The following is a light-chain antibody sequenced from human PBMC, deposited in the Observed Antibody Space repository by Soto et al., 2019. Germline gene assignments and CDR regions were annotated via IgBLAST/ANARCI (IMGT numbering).Light chain of an antibody. CDR2: DVS. Sequence: QSVLTQPGSVSGSPGQSITISCTGTSSDVGGYNYVSWYQQHPGKAPKLLIYDVSNRPSGASNRFSGSKSGNTASLTISGLQAEDEADYYCSSYTGSTTLHYVFGTGTKVPS. J-gene: IGLJ1*01. CDR3: SSYTGSTTLHYV. V-gene: IGLV2-14*01. CDR1: SSDVGGYNY.